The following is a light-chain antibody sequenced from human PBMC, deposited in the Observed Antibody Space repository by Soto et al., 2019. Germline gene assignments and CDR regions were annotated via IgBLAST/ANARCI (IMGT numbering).Light chain of an antibody. CDR2: DVS. CDR3: SSYTRRSTLV. J-gene: IGLJ1*01. V-gene: IGLV2-14*03. CDR1: SSDVGGYNF. Sequence: QSALTQPASVSGSPGQSITISCSGTSSDVGGYNFVSWYQHHPGKAPKLMIYDVSNRPSGVSNRFSGSKSGNTASLTISGLQAEDEADYYCSSYTRRSTLVFGTGTKRTVL.